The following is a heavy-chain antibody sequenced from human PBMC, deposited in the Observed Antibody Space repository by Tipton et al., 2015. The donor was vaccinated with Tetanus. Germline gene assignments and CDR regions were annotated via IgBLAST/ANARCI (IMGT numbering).Heavy chain of an antibody. D-gene: IGHD6-13*01. V-gene: IGHV4-59*01. J-gene: IGHJ5*02. CDR1: GGSISSYY. Sequence: LRLSCTVSGGSISSYYWSWIRQPPGKGLEWIGYIYYSGSTNYNPSLKSRVTISVDTSKNQFSLKLSSVTAADTAVYYCARVGAAAWVDPWGQGTLVTVSS. CDR3: ARVGAAAWVDP. CDR2: IYYSGST.